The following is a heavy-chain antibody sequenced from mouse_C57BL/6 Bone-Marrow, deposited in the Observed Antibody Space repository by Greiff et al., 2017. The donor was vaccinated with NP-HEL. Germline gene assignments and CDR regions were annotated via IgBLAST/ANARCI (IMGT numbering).Heavy chain of an antibody. Sequence: EVKLVESGGGLVKPGGSLKLSCAASGFTFSSYAMSWVRQTPEKRLEWVATISDGGSYTYYPDNVTGRFTISRDNAKNNLYLQMSHLKSEDTAMYYCARDGYSYFDYWGKGTTLTVSS. CDR3: ARDGYSYFDY. CDR1: GFTFSSYA. CDR2: ISDGGSYT. D-gene: IGHD2-3*01. V-gene: IGHV5-4*01. J-gene: IGHJ2*01.